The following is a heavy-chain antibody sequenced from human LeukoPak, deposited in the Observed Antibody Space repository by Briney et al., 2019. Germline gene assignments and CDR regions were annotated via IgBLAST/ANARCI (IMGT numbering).Heavy chain of an antibody. J-gene: IGHJ5*02. Sequence: KPSETLSLTCTVSGGSISSSLYYWGWIRQPPGKGLEGIGSIYSGSTYYNPSLKSRVTISVDTSKNQFSLKLSSVTAAVTAVYYCARSPMIRGVMGWFDPWGQGTLVTVSS. D-gene: IGHD3-10*01. CDR2: IYSGST. CDR3: ARSPMIRGVMGWFDP. CDR1: GGSISSSLYY. V-gene: IGHV4-39*01.